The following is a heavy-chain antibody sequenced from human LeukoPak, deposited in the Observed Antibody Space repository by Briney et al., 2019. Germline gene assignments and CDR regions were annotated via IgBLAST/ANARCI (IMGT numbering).Heavy chain of an antibody. Sequence: ASVKVSCKASGYTFTSYDINWVRQAPGKGLEWVSSISSSSLYIYYADSVKGRFTISRDNAKNSLFLQMNSLRAEDTAVYYCAREGDGYNSPIDYWGQGTLVTVSS. V-gene: IGHV3-21*01. CDR1: GYTFTSYD. D-gene: IGHD5-24*01. CDR3: AREGDGYNSPIDY. J-gene: IGHJ4*02. CDR2: ISSSSLYI.